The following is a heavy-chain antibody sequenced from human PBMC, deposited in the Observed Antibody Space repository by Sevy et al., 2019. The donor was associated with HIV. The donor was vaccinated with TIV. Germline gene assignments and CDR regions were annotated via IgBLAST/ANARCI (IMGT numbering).Heavy chain of an antibody. CDR2: ISSSGSTI. J-gene: IGHJ4*02. D-gene: IGHD2-21*01. CDR1: GFTFSDYY. Sequence: GGSLRLSCAASGFTFSDYYMSWIRQAPGKGLEWVSYISSSGSTIYYADSVKGRFTISRDNANNSLCLQMNSLRGDDTAVYYCARDGLGCDGECYSGDFDYWGQGTLVTVSS. V-gene: IGHV3-11*01. CDR3: ARDGLGCDGECYSGDFDY.